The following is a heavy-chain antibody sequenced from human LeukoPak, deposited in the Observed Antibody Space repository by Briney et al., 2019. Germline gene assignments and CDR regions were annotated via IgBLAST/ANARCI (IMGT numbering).Heavy chain of an antibody. D-gene: IGHD2-21*01. V-gene: IGHV3-33*08. CDR1: GFTFGSYA. CDR3: ARGYGYSPTDY. J-gene: IGHJ4*02. Sequence: PGRSLRLSCAASGFTFGSYAMHWVRQAPGKGLEWVAVIWYDGSNKYYADSVKGRFTISRDNSKNTLYLQMNSLRAEDTAVYYCARGYGYSPTDYWGQGTLVTVSS. CDR2: IWYDGSNK.